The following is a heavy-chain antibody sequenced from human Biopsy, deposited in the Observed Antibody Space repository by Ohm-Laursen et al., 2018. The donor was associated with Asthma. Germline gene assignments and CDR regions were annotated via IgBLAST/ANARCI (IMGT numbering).Heavy chain of an antibody. V-gene: IGHV4-39*02. CDR2: IYYSGRT. CDR1: GDAMSTSGSY. D-gene: IGHD6-6*01. Sequence: SETLSLTCIVSGDAMSTSGSYWGWIRQSPGKGPEWIGSIYYSGRTYYNPSLESRVTISADTSKNHFSLKVTSVTAAGTAVYYCARAVSSSSYWYFDLWGRGDLVTVSS. CDR3: ARAVSSSSYWYFDL. J-gene: IGHJ2*01.